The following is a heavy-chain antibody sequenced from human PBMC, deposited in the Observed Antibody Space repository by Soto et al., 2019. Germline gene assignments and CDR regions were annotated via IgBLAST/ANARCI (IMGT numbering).Heavy chain of an antibody. V-gene: IGHV3-49*03. Sequence: EVQLVESEGTLVQPGRSLRLSCTASGFNFGDYAMTWFRQAPGKGLEWVGFIRSKAYGGTREYAASVKGRFTISRDDSKSIAYLQINSLRTEDTAVYYCSRASLVRGDIGGFDIWGQGTMVTVSS. J-gene: IGHJ3*02. CDR2: IRSKAYGGTR. D-gene: IGHD3-10*01. CDR1: GFNFGDYA. CDR3: SRASLVRGDIGGFDI.